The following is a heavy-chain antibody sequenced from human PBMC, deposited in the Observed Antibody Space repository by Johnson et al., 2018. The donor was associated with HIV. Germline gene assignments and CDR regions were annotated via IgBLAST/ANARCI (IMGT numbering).Heavy chain of an antibody. D-gene: IGHD6-13*01. J-gene: IGHJ3*02. CDR1: GFTFSSYA. CDR2: ISYDGSNK. CDR3: AKDWAYSSSWYDEGLAFDI. Sequence: QVQLVESGGGLVKPGRSLRLSCAASGFTFSSYAMHWVRQAPGKGLEWVAVISYDGSNKYYADSVKGRFTISRDNSKNTLYLQMNSVRAEDTAVYYCAKDWAYSSSWYDEGLAFDIWGQGTMVTVSS. V-gene: IGHV3-30*04.